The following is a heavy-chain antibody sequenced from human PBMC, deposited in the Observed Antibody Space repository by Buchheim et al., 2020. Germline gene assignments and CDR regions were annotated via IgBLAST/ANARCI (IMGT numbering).Heavy chain of an antibody. CDR1: GASISRGSYY. Sequence: QVQLQESGPGLVKPSQTLSLTCTVSGASISRGSYYWSWIRQPAGKGLEWLGHIHTSGRTNYNPSVKSRLTVSADTSKNQFSLKLSSVTAADAAVYYCAREGYTASENYFDSWGQGTL. J-gene: IGHJ4*02. D-gene: IGHD6-13*01. CDR2: IHTSGRT. CDR3: AREGYTASENYFDS. V-gene: IGHV4-61*02.